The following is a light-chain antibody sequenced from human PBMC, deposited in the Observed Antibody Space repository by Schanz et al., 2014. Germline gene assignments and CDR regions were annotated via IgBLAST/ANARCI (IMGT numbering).Light chain of an antibody. V-gene: IGLV2-14*01. Sequence: QSALTQPASVSGSPGQSITISCTGTSSDVGGYNYVSWYQQHPGKAPKLMIYDVSNRPSGVSNRFSGSKSDNTASLTISGLQTEDEADYYCCSYAGKYTWVFGGGTKLTVL. CDR1: SSDVGGYNY. J-gene: IGLJ3*02. CDR3: CSYAGKYTWV. CDR2: DVS.